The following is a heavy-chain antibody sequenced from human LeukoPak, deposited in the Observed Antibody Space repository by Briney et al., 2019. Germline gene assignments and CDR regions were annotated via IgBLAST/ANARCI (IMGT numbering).Heavy chain of an antibody. J-gene: IGHJ3*02. Sequence: ASVKVSCKASGYNFTGYYMHWVRQAPGQGLEWMGWINPNSGGTNYAQKFQGRVTMTRDTSISIAYMELSNLRSDDTAVYYCARVLRYFDWGFDIWGQGTMVTVSS. CDR2: INPNSGGT. D-gene: IGHD3-9*01. CDR3: ARVLRYFDWGFDI. V-gene: IGHV1-2*02. CDR1: GYNFTGYY.